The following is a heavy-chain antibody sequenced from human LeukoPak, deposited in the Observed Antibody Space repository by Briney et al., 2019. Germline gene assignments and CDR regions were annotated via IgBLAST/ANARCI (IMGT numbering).Heavy chain of an antibody. J-gene: IGHJ3*02. CDR3: ARDLPASYYYVAFDI. CDR1: GFTFDDYG. V-gene: IGHV3-20*04. D-gene: IGHD3-10*01. CDR2: INWNGGST. Sequence: PGGSLRLSCAASGFTFDDYGKSWVRQAPGKGLEWVSGINWNGGSTGYADSVKGRFTISRDNAKNSLYLQMNSLRAEDTALYYCARDLPASYYYVAFDIWGQGTMVTVSS.